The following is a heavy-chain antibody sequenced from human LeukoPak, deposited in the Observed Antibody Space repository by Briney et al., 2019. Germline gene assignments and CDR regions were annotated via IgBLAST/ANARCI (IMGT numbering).Heavy chain of an antibody. V-gene: IGHV3-11*01. CDR1: GFTFSDYY. Sequence: GRSLRLSCAASGFTFSDYYMSWIRQAPGKGLEWISYVNSGGSTMYYADSVKGRFTISRDNAKNSLYLQMNSLRAEDTAVYYCARDRSYYYDSSDYTAFGYWGQGTLVTVSS. J-gene: IGHJ4*02. CDR3: ARDRSYYYDSSDYTAFGY. D-gene: IGHD3-22*01. CDR2: VNSGGSTM.